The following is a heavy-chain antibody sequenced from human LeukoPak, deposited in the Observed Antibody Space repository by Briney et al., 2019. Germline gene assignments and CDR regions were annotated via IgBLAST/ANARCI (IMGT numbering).Heavy chain of an antibody. CDR3: ARHLTATNFPFDY. D-gene: IGHD2-15*01. Sequence: SETLSLTCTVSGGSISSYYWSWIRQPPGKGLEWIGYIYYSGSTSYNPSLKSRVTISADTSKNQFSLKLNSVTATDTAVYYCARHLTATNFPFDYWGQGTLDIVSA. CDR1: GGSISSYY. J-gene: IGHJ4*02. CDR2: IYYSGST. V-gene: IGHV4-59*08.